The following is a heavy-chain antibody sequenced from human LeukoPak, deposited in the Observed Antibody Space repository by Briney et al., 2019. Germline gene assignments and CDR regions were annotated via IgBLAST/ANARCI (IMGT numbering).Heavy chain of an antibody. CDR1: VGSISGYY. Sequence: SQTLSLTCTVSVGSISGYYWSWIRQPPGKGVEWSGYIYFSGRTNYNTSLKSRATISVDTSKNQLSLKLSSVTAADTAVYYCARDSGYNVNDHDVNAFDIGGQGTMVTIPS. CDR3: ARDSGYNVNDHDVNAFDI. CDR2: IYFSGRT. V-gene: IGHV4-59*01. J-gene: IGHJ3*02. D-gene: IGHD1-14*01.